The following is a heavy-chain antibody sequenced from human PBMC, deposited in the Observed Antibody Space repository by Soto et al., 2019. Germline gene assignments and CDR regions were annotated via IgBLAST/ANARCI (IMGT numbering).Heavy chain of an antibody. CDR3: ARGREDITMIVVVITSNNWFDP. CDR1: GGSFSGYY. D-gene: IGHD3-22*01. Sequence: QVQLQQWGAGLLKPSETLSLTCAVYGGSFSGYYWSWIRQPPGKGLEWIGEINHSGSTNYNPSLKSRVTISVDTSKNQFSLKLSSVTAADTAVYYCARGREDITMIVVVITSNNWFDPWGQGTLVTVSS. J-gene: IGHJ5*02. V-gene: IGHV4-34*01. CDR2: INHSGST.